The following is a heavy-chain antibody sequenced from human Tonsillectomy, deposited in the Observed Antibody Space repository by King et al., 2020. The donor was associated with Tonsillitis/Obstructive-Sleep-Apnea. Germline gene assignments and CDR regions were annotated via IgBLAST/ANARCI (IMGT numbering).Heavy chain of an antibody. CDR1: GFTFSNFA. V-gene: IGHV3-30*14. CDR3: ARDTWYFDL. Sequence: VQLVESGGGVVQPGRSLRLSCAASGFTFSNFAMQWVRQTPGKGLECVALISYDGTNIRYADSLKGRFTIYRDNSKNTLYLQINSLRDEDTAMYYCARDTWYFDLWGRGTVVTVPS. CDR2: ISYDGTNI. J-gene: IGHJ2*01.